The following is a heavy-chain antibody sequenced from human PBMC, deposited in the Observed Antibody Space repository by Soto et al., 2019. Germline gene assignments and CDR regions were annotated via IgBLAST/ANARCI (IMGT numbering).Heavy chain of an antibody. CDR3: AAGLSAYYYGMDV. CDR1: GFTFTSSA. J-gene: IGHJ6*02. V-gene: IGHV1-58*01. CDR2: IVVGSGNT. Sequence: SVKVSCKASGFTFTSSAVQWVRQARGQRLEWIGWIVVGSGNTNYAQKFQERVTITRDMSTSTAYMELSSLRSEDTAVYYCAAGLSAYYYGMDVWGQGSRGTVAS.